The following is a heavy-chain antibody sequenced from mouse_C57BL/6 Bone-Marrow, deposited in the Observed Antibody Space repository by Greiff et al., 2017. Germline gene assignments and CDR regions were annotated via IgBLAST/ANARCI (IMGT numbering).Heavy chain of an antibody. D-gene: IGHD1-1*01. CDR3: ASPHYYGRSAWFAY. CDR1: GYTFTSYW. Sequence: QVQLQQPGTELVKPGASVKLSCKASGYTFTSYWMHWVKQRPGQGLEWIGNINPSNGGTNYNEKFKSKATLTVDKSSITAYVQLSSLTSEDSAVYYCASPHYYGRSAWFAYWGQVTLVTVSA. J-gene: IGHJ3*01. CDR2: INPSNGGT. V-gene: IGHV1-53*01.